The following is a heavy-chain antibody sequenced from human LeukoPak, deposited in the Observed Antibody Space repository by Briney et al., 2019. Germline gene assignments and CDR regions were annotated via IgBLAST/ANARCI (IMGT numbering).Heavy chain of an antibody. D-gene: IGHD2-8*02. CDR1: GFTLDDYG. V-gene: IGHV3-9*03. CDR3: AGTSTTYWGTHFDY. Sequence: PGGSLRLSCADSGFTLDDYGMHWLVPAPAKGVAWVSGVNWNSGEIVYADSVKGRFTISRDNAKYSLYLQMNSLRAEEMPLYFCAGTSTTYWGTHFDYWGQGTLVSVSS. J-gene: IGHJ4*02. CDR2: VNWNSGEI.